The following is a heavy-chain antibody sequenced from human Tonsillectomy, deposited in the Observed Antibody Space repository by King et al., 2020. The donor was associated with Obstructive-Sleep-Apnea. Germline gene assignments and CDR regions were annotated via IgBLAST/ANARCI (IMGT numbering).Heavy chain of an antibody. J-gene: IGHJ2*01. V-gene: IGHV4-59*08. CDR2: IYYSGST. D-gene: IGHD3-9*01. CDR3: ARRQTYFDHWYFDL. Sequence: QMQLQESGPGLVKPSETLSLTCTVSGGSISSYYWSWIRQPPGKGLEWIGYIYYSGSTNYNPSLKSRVTISVDTSKNQFSLKLSSVTAADTAVYYCARRQTYFDHWYFDLWGRGTLVTVSS. CDR1: GGSISSYY.